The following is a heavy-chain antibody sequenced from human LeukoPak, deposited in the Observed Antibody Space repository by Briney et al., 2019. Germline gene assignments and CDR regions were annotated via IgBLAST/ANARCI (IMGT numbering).Heavy chain of an antibody. D-gene: IGHD3-10*01. CDR2: IYTSGST. V-gene: IGHV4-61*02. Sequence: SETLSLTCTVSGGSISSGSYYWSWIRQPAGKGLEWIGRIYTSGSTNYNPSLKSRVTISVDTSKNQFSLKLSSVTAADTAVYYCARDQPTETTWYYYGSGSSNWFDPWGQGTLVTVSS. CDR1: GGSISSGSYY. CDR3: ARDQPTETTWYYYGSGSSNWFDP. J-gene: IGHJ5*02.